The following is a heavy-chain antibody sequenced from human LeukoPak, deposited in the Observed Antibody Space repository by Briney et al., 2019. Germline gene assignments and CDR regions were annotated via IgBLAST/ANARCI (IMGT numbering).Heavy chain of an antibody. Sequence: GGSLRLSCAASGFTFSSCSMNWVRQAPGKGLEWVSSISSSSSYIYYADSVKGRFTISRDNAKNSLYLQMNSLRAEDTAVYYCARARTSRGYFDYWGQGTLVTVSS. CDR2: ISSSSSYI. D-gene: IGHD2-2*01. CDR1: GFTFSSCS. V-gene: IGHV3-21*01. J-gene: IGHJ4*02. CDR3: ARARTSRGYFDY.